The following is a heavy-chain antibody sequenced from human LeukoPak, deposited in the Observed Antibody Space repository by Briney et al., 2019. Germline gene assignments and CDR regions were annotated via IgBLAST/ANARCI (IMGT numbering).Heavy chain of an antibody. V-gene: IGHV4-39*01. CDR3: ARQRRLLPDY. Sequence: SETLSLTCTVSGGSISSSSYYWGWIRQPPGKGLEWIGSIYYSGSTYYNPSLKSRVAISVDTSKNQFSLKLSSVTAADTAVYYCARQRRLLPDYWGQGTLATVSS. CDR2: IYYSGST. CDR1: GGSISSSSYY. J-gene: IGHJ4*02. D-gene: IGHD3-22*01.